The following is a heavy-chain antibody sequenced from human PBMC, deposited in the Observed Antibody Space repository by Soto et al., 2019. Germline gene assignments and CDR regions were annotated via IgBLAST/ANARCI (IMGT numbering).Heavy chain of an antibody. CDR2: ISGPGATI. CDR1: GFTFSSYA. Sequence: EVQLLEAGGNLIQPGGSLRLSCAASGFTFSSYAMSWVRQAPGQGLEWLSAISGPGATIYYADSVKGRFTISRDNSKNTLYLQMNSLTAEDTALDYCAKMLTMVRGVTGLRDFDFWGQGTLVTVSS. CDR3: AKMLTMVRGVTGLRDFDF. J-gene: IGHJ4*02. V-gene: IGHV3-23*01. D-gene: IGHD3-10*01.